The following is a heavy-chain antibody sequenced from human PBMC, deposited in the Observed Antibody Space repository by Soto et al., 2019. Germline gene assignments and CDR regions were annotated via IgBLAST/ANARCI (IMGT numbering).Heavy chain of an antibody. CDR3: AKTPSRGYDPPEWRGGMDV. Sequence: GGSLRLSCAASGFTFSSYAMSWVRQAPGKGLEWVSAISGSGGSTYYADSVKGRFTISRDNSKNTLYLQMNSLRAEDTAVYYCAKTPSRGYDPPEWRGGMDVWGQGTTVTVSS. CDR1: GFTFSSYA. D-gene: IGHD3-3*01. J-gene: IGHJ6*02. CDR2: ISGSGGST. V-gene: IGHV3-23*01.